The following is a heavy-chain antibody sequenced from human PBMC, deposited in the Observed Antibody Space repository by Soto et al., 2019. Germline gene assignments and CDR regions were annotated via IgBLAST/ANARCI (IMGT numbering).Heavy chain of an antibody. J-gene: IGHJ4*02. Sequence: LRLSCAASGFTFSSCAMTWVRQARGIGLQWVSAISDSGGTTHYADSVRGRCTISRDNSKDTLYLQLNSLEAEDTAIYYCAKDKPAAGSQWLVPIWRRGTLGTSPQ. CDR2: ISDSGGTT. CDR1: GFTFSSCA. V-gene: IGHV3-23*01. CDR3: AKDKPAAGSQWLVPI. D-gene: IGHD6-19*01.